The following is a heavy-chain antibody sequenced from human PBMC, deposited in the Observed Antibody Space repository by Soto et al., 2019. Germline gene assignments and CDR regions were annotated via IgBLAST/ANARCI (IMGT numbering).Heavy chain of an antibody. D-gene: IGHD2-15*01. Sequence: GQLVQSWAGGKKPWASMKVSCKASGYTFTSYAMHWVRQAPGQKPGWMGWINAGNGNTKYSQKFQGRVTITRDTSASTAYMELSSLRSEDTAVYYCASCGSCYGGEFDYWGQGTLVTVSS. J-gene: IGHJ4*02. V-gene: IGHV1-3*01. CDR1: GYTFTSYA. CDR2: INAGNGNT. CDR3: ASCGSCYGGEFDY.